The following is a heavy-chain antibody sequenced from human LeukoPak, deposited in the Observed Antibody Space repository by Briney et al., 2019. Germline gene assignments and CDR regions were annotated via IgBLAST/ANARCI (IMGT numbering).Heavy chain of an antibody. V-gene: IGHV3-33*08. CDR3: ARESGSSYGDFDY. Sequence: PGGSLELSGAASGFPVSSNYMSWARQAPGKGLDLVAVIWYDGSNKYYADSVKGRFTISRDSSKNTLYLQMNSLRPEDTAVYYCARESGSSYGDFDYWGQGTLVTVSS. D-gene: IGHD5-18*01. J-gene: IGHJ4*02. CDR2: IWYDGSNK. CDR1: GFPVSSNY.